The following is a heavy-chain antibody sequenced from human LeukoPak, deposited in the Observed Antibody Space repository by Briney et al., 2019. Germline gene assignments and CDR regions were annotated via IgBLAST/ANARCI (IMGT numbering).Heavy chain of an antibody. Sequence: GGSLRLSCAASGFTFDNFEMNWVRQAPGKGLEWVSYISSSSTTIDYADSVRGRFTISRANAKNSMYLQMNTLRAKTTAVYACARVDTAMGVFNWCYYYYYYMDVWGKGTTVTVSS. J-gene: IGHJ6*03. V-gene: IGHV3-48*01. D-gene: IGHD5-18*01. CDR1: GFTFDNFE. CDR3: ARVDTAMGVFNWCYYYYYYMDV. CDR2: ISSSSTTI.